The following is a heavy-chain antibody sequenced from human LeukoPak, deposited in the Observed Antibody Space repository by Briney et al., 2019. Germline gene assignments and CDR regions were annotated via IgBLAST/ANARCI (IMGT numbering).Heavy chain of an antibody. Sequence: GGSLRLSCAASGFTFSSYAVHWVRQAPGKGLEWVAVISYDGSNKYYADTVKGRFTISRDNSKNTLYLQMNSLRAEDTAVYYCASRYCSSTSCPDYWGQGTLVTVSS. CDR2: ISYDGSNK. J-gene: IGHJ4*02. V-gene: IGHV3-30-3*01. D-gene: IGHD2-2*01. CDR1: GFTFSSYA. CDR3: ASRYCSSTSCPDY.